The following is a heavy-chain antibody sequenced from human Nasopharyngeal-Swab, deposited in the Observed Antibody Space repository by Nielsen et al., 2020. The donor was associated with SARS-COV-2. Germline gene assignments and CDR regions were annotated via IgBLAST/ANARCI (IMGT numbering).Heavy chain of an antibody. D-gene: IGHD2-2*01. J-gene: IGHJ4*02. CDR3: AKESSTYYYDN. CDR2: ITSGGRTQ. CDR1: GFTVSNYG. Sequence: GGSLRLSCAASGFTVSNYGMHWVRQAPGKGLEWVGIITSGGRTQVYADSVEGRFTISRDDPENTLYLQMNSLRPEDTAVYYCAKESSTYYYDNWGQGTLVTVSS. V-gene: IGHV3-30*18.